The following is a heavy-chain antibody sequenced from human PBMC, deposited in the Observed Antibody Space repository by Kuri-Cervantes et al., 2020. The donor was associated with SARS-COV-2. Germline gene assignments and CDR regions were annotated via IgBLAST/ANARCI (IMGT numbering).Heavy chain of an antibody. CDR2: IYGGGST. CDR1: GFSFSSYG. CDR3: ARDGGADADWFDP. V-gene: IGHV3-53*01. Sequence: ESLKISCASSGFSFSSYGMSWVRQAPGKGLEWISVIYGGGSTYYADPVKGRFTISSDSSKKTLFLQMSNLRAEDTAVYYCARDGGADADWFDPWGQGTLVTVSS. J-gene: IGHJ5*02. D-gene: IGHD3-3*01.